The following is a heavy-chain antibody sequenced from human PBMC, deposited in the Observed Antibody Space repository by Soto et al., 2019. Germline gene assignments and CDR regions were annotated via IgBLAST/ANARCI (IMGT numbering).Heavy chain of an antibody. CDR3: ARVWREWEPSTPFDY. J-gene: IGHJ4*02. CDR2: INSDGSST. V-gene: IGHV3-74*01. Sequence: GGSLRLSCAASGFTFSSYWMHWVRQAPGKGLVWVSRINSDGSSTSYADSVKGRFTISRDNAKNTLYLQMNSLRAEDTAVYYCARVWREWEPSTPFDYWGQGTLVTVSS. D-gene: IGHD1-26*01. CDR1: GFTFSSYW.